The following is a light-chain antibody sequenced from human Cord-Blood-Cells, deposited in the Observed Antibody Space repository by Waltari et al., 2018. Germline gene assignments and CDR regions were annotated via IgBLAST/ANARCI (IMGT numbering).Light chain of an antibody. V-gene: IGLV2-23*01. CDR2: EGS. CDR1: SSDVGRYNL. J-gene: IGLJ2*01. CDR3: CSYACSVV. Sequence: QSAPTQPASVSGSPGQSITISCTGTSSDVGRYNLVSWYQQHPGKAPKRVIYEGSQRPSGVSSRVSGSESGNTASLTISWLQAEDEADYYCCSYACSVVFGGGTKLTVL.